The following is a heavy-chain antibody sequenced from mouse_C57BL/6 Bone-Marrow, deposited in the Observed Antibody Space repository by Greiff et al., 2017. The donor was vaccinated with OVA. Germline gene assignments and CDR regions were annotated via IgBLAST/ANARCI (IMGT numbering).Heavy chain of an antibody. CDR1: GYTFTSYG. CDR3: ARESGYYGSSYAWFAY. CDR2: IYPRSGNT. V-gene: IGHV1-81*01. D-gene: IGHD1-1*01. Sequence: QVQLKESGAELARPGASVKLSCKASGYTFTSYGISWVKQRTGQGLEWIGEIYPRSGNTYYNEKFKGKATLTADKSSSTAYMELRSLTSEDSAVYFCARESGYYGSSYAWFAYWGQGTLVTVSA. J-gene: IGHJ3*01.